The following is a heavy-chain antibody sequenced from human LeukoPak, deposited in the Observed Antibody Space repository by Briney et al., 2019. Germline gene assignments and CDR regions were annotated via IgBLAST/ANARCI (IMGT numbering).Heavy chain of an antibody. CDR3: ATGGLAVAAPSPYDFQH. Sequence: GASVKVSCKASGFTFTSSAVQWVRQARGQRLEWIGWIVVGSGNTNYAQKFQERVTITRDMSTSTAYMELSSLRSEDTAVYCCATGGLAVAAPSPYDFQHWGQGTLVTVSS. J-gene: IGHJ1*01. D-gene: IGHD6-19*01. V-gene: IGHV1-58*01. CDR1: GFTFTSSA. CDR2: IVVGSGNT.